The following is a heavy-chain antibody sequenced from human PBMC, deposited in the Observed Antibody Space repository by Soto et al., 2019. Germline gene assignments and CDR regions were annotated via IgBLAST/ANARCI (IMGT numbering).Heavy chain of an antibody. V-gene: IGHV4-31*03. CDR1: GGSISSGGYY. J-gene: IGHJ4*02. Sequence: SETLSLTCTVSGGSISSGGYYWSWIRQHPGKGLEWIGYIYYSGSTYYNPSLKSRVTISVDTSKNQFSLKLSSVTAADTAVYYCAREGLSPRGYDSIFDYWGQGTLVTVSS. CDR2: IYYSGST. D-gene: IGHD5-12*01. CDR3: AREGLSPRGYDSIFDY.